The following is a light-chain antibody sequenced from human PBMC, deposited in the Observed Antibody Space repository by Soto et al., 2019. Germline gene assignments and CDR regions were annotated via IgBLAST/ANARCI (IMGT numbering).Light chain of an antibody. Sequence: DIQMTQSPSTLSASIGDRVTITCRASQNINNWIAWYQHKLGKAPKFLNYDASTLESGVPSRFRGSGFGTEFSLTISSLQPDDFGSYYCQHMRTFGQGTKV. CDR2: DAS. J-gene: IGKJ1*01. CDR3: QHMRT. V-gene: IGKV1-5*01. CDR1: QNINNW.